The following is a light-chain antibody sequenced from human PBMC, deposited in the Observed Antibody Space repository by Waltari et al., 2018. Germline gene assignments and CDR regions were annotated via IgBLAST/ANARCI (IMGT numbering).Light chain of an antibody. J-gene: IGLJ3*02. CDR3: SSYAGGSWV. CDR1: DSDVGAYDF. CDR2: EVS. V-gene: IGLV2-23*02. Sequence: QSALTQPASVSGSPGPSITISCSGTDSDVGAYDFVSWYQQHPGKAPHLIIYEVSNRPSGISNHFSGSKSGNTASLTISGLQAEDEAHYYCSSYAGGSWVFGRGTKVTVL.